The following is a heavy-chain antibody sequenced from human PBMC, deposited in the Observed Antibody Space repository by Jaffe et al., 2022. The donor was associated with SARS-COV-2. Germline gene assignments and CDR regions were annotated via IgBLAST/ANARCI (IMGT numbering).Heavy chain of an antibody. J-gene: IGHJ6*02. D-gene: IGHD3-10*01. Sequence: EVQLVESGGGLVQPGGSLRLSCAASGFTFSSYWMSWVRQAPGKGLEWVANIKQDGSEKYYVDSVKGRFTISRDNAKNSLYLQMNSLRAEDTAVYYCARDAGEPEWFGESTYYYYGMDVWGQGTTVTVSS. CDR3: ARDAGEPEWFGESTYYYYGMDV. CDR2: IKQDGSEK. CDR1: GFTFSSYW. V-gene: IGHV3-7*01.